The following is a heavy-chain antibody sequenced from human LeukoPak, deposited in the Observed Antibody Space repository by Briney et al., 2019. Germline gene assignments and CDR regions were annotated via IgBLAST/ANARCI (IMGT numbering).Heavy chain of an antibody. J-gene: IGHJ4*02. V-gene: IGHV4-59*08. CDR2: IYYSGST. Sequence: SETLSLTCTVSGGSISSYYWSWIRQPPGKGLEWIGYIYYSGSTNYNPSLKSRVTISVDTSKNQFSLKLSSVTAADTAVYYCARQTGYSYGFRERGHRYYFDYWGQGTLVTVSS. CDR3: ARQTGYSYGFRERGHRYYFDY. D-gene: IGHD5-18*01. CDR1: GGSISSYY.